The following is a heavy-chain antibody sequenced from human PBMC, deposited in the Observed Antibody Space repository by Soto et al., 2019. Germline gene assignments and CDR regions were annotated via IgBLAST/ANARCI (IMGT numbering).Heavy chain of an antibody. V-gene: IGHV4-39*01. CDR3: ARVGPGRPFDH. CDR2: MYYSGNT. Sequence: SETLSLTCSVSGGSVSSVSHYWGWIRQPPGKGLEWIGSMYYSGNTYYNPSLKSRVTISLDMSKNQFSLKLSSVTAADTAVYYCARVGPGRPFDHWGQGTLVTVSS. CDR1: GGSVSSVSHY. J-gene: IGHJ4*01. D-gene: IGHD6-6*01.